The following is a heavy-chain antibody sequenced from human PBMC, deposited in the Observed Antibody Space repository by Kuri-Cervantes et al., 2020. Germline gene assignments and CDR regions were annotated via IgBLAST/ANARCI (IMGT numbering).Heavy chain of an antibody. V-gene: IGHV2-5*02. D-gene: IGHD6-13*01. CDR2: IYWDDDK. CDR3: AHSIASSGTFDY. CDR1: GFSLSTRGVA. Sequence: SGPTLVKPTQTLTLTCTFSGFSLSTRGVAMGWIRQPPGKAPEWLALIYWDDDKRYSPSLKGRLTITKDTSKNQVVLTMTNMDPVDTATYYCAHSIASSGTFDYWGQGILVTVSS. J-gene: IGHJ4*02.